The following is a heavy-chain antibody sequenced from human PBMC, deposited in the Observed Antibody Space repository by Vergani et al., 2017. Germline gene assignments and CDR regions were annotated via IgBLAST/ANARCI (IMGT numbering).Heavy chain of an antibody. CDR3: AREGDIVATGRLYGMDV. V-gene: IGHV1-3*01. Sequence: QVQLVQSGAEVKKPGASVKVSCKASGYTFTSYAMHWVRQDPGQRLEWMGWINAGNGNTKYSQKFQGSVTITRDTSASTAYMELSSLRSEDTAVYYCAREGDIVATGRLYGMDVWGQGTTVTVSS. D-gene: IGHD5-12*01. CDR1: GYTFTSYA. CDR2: INAGNGNT. J-gene: IGHJ6*02.